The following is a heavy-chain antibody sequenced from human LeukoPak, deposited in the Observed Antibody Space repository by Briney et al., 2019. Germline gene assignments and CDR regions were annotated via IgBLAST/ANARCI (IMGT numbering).Heavy chain of an antibody. J-gene: IGHJ4*02. V-gene: IGHV3-23*01. CDR2: ISGSGRST. D-gene: IGHD6-13*01. CDR1: GFTFSSYD. Sequence: GGSLRLSCAASGFTFSSYDMSWVRQAPGKGLEWVSGISGSGRSTYYADSVKGRLTISRDNSKSTLYLQMNSLRAEDTAVYYCARSPPSSSWYDYWGQGTLVTVSS. CDR3: ARSPPSSSWYDY.